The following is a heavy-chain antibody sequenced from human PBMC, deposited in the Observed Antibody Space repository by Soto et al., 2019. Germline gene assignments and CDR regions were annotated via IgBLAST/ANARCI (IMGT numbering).Heavy chain of an antibody. D-gene: IGHD2-2*01. V-gene: IGHV1-69*01. CDR2: IIPIFGTA. CDR3: ARDRSTCYAPTSPVASGYSYYGMDV. CDR1: GGTFSSYA. J-gene: IGHJ6*02. Sequence: QVQLVQSGAEVKKPGSSVKVSCKASGGTFSSYAISWVRQAPGQGLEWMGGIIPIFGTANYAQKFQGRGTMSADESTSPAYMVLSSLRSDATAVYYCARDRSTCYAPTSPVASGYSYYGMDVWGQGPTFTVSS.